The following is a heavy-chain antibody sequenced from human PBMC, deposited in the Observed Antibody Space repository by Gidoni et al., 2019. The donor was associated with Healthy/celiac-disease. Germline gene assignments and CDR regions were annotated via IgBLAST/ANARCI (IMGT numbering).Heavy chain of an antibody. Sequence: QLQLQESGPGLVKPSETLSLTCTVSGCSISRSSYYWGWIRQPPGKGLEWIGSIYYSGSTYYNPSLKSRVTISVDTSKNQFSLKLSSVTAADTAVYYCARHRVTIFGVVTPSTTDYWGQGTLVTVSS. CDR3: ARHRVTIFGVVTPSTTDY. J-gene: IGHJ4*02. V-gene: IGHV4-39*01. CDR2: IYYSGST. D-gene: IGHD3-3*01. CDR1: GCSISRSSYY.